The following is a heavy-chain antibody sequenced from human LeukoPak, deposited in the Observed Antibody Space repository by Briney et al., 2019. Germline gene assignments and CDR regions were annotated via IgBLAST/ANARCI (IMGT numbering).Heavy chain of an antibody. Sequence: GGSLRLSCAASGLTFSPYAMKWVCQAPGKGLEWVSAISGSGSGTNYADSVKGRSTISRDNSKNTLDLQMNALSAENTAVYYCAKASSSSYLSGYYYMDVWGKGTTVTVSS. J-gene: IGHJ6*03. CDR2: ISGSGSGT. CDR3: AKASSSSYLSGYYYMDV. V-gene: IGHV3-23*01. D-gene: IGHD6-6*01. CDR1: GLTFSPYA.